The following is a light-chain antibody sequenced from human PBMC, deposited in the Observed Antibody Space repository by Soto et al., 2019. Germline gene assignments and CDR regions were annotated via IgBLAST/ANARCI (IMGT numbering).Light chain of an antibody. Sequence: EIVLTQSPXPXXXXXGXXXXPXCXXXQSVSSSYLAWYQQKPGQAPRLLIYGASSRATGIPDRFSGSGSGTDFTLTISRLEPEDFAVYYCQQYGSSPPITFGQGTRLEI. V-gene: IGKV3-20*01. CDR1: QSVSSSY. CDR2: GAS. CDR3: QQYGSSPPIT. J-gene: IGKJ5*01.